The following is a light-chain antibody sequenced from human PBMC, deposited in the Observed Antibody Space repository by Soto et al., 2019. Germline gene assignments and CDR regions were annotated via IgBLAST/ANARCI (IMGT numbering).Light chain of an antibody. V-gene: IGLV1-40*01. J-gene: IGLJ2*01. CDR1: SSNIGAGYD. CDR2: GNS. CDR3: QSYDSSLSPVV. Sequence: QSVLTQPPSVSGAPGQRVTISCTGSSSNIGAGYDVHWYQQLPGTAPKLLIYGNSNRPSGVPDRFSGSKSGTSASLAITGRQAEDEADYYCQSYDSSLSPVVFGGGTKVTVL.